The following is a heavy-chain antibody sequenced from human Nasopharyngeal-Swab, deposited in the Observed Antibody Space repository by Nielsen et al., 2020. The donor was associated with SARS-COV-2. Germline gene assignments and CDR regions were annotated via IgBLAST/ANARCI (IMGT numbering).Heavy chain of an antibody. J-gene: IGHJ4*02. CDR2: VFYSGTT. CDR3: ARSGYSYGLPVGYFGH. D-gene: IGHD5-18*01. CDR1: GGSISSYY. Sequence: SETLSLTCSVSGGSISSYYWSWIRQRPGKGLEWLGYVFYSGTTNYNPSLKSRVSTSVDTSRNQFSLKLRSMTAADTAVYYCARSGYSYGLPVGYFGHWGQGILVTVSS. V-gene: IGHV4-59*01.